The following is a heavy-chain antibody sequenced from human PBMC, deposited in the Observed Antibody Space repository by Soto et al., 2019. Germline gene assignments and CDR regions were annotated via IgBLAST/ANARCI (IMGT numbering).Heavy chain of an antibody. Sequence: GGSLRLSCAASGFTFSSYAMSWVRQAPGKGLEWVSAISGSGGSTYYADSVKGRFTISRDNSKNTLYLQMNSLRAEDTAVYYCAKDPLNTGYSSGWYPYYFDYWGRGTLVTVCS. CDR1: GFTFSSYA. CDR3: AKDPLNTGYSSGWYPYYFDY. J-gene: IGHJ4*02. CDR2: ISGSGGST. D-gene: IGHD6-19*01. V-gene: IGHV3-23*01.